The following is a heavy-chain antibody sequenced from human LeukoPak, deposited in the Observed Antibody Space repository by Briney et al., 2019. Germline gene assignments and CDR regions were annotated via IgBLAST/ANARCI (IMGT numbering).Heavy chain of an antibody. CDR2: MSAYNGNT. J-gene: IGHJ5*02. CDR3: ARGLEWLTRRHTWFDP. D-gene: IGHD3-3*01. CDR1: GYTFTSYD. Sequence: ASVKVSCKASGYTFTSYDINWVRQATGQGLEWMGWMSAYNGNTNYAQKLQGRVTMTTDTSTRTAYMELGSLRSDDTAVYYCARGLEWLTRRHTWFDPWGQGTLVTVSS. V-gene: IGHV1-18*01.